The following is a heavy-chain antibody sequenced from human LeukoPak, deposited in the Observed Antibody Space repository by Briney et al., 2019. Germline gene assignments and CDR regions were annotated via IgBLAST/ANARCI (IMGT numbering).Heavy chain of an antibody. V-gene: IGHV3-30-3*01. D-gene: IGHD6-13*01. CDR3: ARRPGIAAAAS. CDR2: ISYDGSNK. Sequence: GGSLRLPCAASGFTFSSYAMHWVRQAPGKGLEWVAVISYDGSNKYYADSVKGRFTISRDNSKNTLYLQMNSLRAEDTAVYYCARRPGIAAAASWGQGTLVTVSS. J-gene: IGHJ4*02. CDR1: GFTFSSYA.